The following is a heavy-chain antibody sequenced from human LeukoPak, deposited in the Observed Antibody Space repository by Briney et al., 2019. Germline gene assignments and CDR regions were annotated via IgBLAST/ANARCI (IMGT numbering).Heavy chain of an antibody. CDR2: ISSSGSTI. CDR3: VRPWLRDTAMVWVY. Sequence: GGSLRLSCAASGFTFSDYYMSWIRQAPGKGLEWVSYISSSGSTIYYADSVKGRFTISRDNAKNSLYLQMNSLRAEDTAVYYCVRPWLRDTAMVWVYWGQGTLVTVSS. J-gene: IGHJ4*02. CDR1: GFTFSDYY. D-gene: IGHD5-18*01. V-gene: IGHV3-11*01.